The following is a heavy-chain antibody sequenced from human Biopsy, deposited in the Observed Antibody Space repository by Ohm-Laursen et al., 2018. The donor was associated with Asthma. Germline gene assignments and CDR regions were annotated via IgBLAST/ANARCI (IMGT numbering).Heavy chain of an antibody. CDR3: ARTFHFWSPYHAEHYQL. CDR2: IKHDGTEK. J-gene: IGHJ1*01. V-gene: IGHV3-7*01. Sequence: SQRLSCAASGFTFGDYWMSWVRQVPGKGLEWVANIKHDGTEKNHVDSLKGRFTISRDNAKNSLYLQMNSLRAEDTAVYYCARTFHFWSPYHAEHYQLWGQGTLVTVPS. D-gene: IGHD3-3*02. CDR1: GFTFGDYW.